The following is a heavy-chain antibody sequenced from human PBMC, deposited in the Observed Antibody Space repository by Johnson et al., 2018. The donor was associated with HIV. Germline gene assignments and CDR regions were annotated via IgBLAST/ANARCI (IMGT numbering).Heavy chain of an antibody. CDR1: GFSFGDYY. Sequence: QVQLVESGGGLVKPGGSLRLSCAASGFSFGDYYMSWIRQAPGKGLEWISYIISDGSTIDYADSVKGRFTISRDNGNNSLYLQMNSLRAEDAAVYYCTGRDLLRAFDIWGQGTMVTVSS. J-gene: IGHJ3*02. CDR2: IISDGSTI. D-gene: IGHD2-15*01. V-gene: IGHV3-11*04. CDR3: TGRDLLRAFDI.